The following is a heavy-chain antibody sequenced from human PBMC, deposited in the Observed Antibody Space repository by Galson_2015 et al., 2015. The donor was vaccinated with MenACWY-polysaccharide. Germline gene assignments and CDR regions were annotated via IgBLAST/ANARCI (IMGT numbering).Heavy chain of an antibody. V-gene: IGHV3-33*01. D-gene: IGHD3-10*02. Sequence: RLSCAASGLKFRGSGMHWVRQVPGKGLEWVAVIQYDGSQKQYIDSVKGRFTISRDNSKNTLYLEMNSLRAEDTALYYCAREGSRIVFHAFDVWGQGTMVIVSS. CDR1: GLKFRGSG. CDR2: IQYDGSQK. CDR3: AREGSRIVFHAFDV. J-gene: IGHJ3*01.